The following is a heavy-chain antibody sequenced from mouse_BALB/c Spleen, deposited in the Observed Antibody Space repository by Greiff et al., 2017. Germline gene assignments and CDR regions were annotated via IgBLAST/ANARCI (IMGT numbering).Heavy chain of an antibody. V-gene: IGHV5-6*01. J-gene: IGHJ2*01. CDR3: ARHESYYYFDY. D-gene: IGHD2-12*01. CDR1: GFTFSSYG. CDR2: ISSGGSYT. Sequence: EVQVVESGGDLVKPGGSLKLSCAASGFTFSSYGMSWVRQTPDKRLEWVATISSGGSYTYYPDSVKGRFTISRDNAKNTLYLQMSSLKSEDTAMYYCARHESYYYFDYWGQGTTLTVSS.